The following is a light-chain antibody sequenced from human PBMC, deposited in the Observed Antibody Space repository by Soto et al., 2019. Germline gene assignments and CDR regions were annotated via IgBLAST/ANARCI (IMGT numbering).Light chain of an antibody. V-gene: IGKV1-33*01. J-gene: IGKJ5*01. CDR2: GAS. CDR1: QDISYY. CDR3: QQYDNLPIT. Sequence: IRLTQSPSSMSEIVGDRITLRCPASQDISYYLSWYQQKPGQAPNLLIYGASNLEPGVPSRFSGSGSGTDFSLTISSLQPEDIATYYCQQYDNLPITFGHGTRLEIK.